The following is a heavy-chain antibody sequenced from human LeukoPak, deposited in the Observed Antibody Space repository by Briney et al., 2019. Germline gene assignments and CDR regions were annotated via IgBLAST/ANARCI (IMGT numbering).Heavy chain of an antibody. CDR3: ARGLNYYDRNQGY. Sequence: PSETLSLTCAVSGGSISSSNWWSWVRQPPGKGLEWIGEIYHSGSTNYNPSLKSRVTISVDKSKNQFSLKLSSVTAADTAVYYCARGLNYYDRNQGYWGQGTLVTVSS. V-gene: IGHV4-4*02. D-gene: IGHD3-22*01. CDR2: IYHSGST. CDR1: GGSISSSNW. J-gene: IGHJ4*02.